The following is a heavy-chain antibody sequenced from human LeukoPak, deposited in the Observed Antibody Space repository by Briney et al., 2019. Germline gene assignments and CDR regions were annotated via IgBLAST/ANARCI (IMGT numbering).Heavy chain of an antibody. CDR1: GGTFSSYA. Sequence: SVKVFCKASGGTFSSYAISWVRQAPGQGLEWMGRIIPILGIANYAQKFQGRVTITADKSTSKAYMELSSLRSEDTAVYYCAGGLAGKALDYWGQGTLVTVSS. J-gene: IGHJ4*02. V-gene: IGHV1-69*04. D-gene: IGHD6-19*01. CDR2: IIPILGIA. CDR3: AGGLAGKALDY.